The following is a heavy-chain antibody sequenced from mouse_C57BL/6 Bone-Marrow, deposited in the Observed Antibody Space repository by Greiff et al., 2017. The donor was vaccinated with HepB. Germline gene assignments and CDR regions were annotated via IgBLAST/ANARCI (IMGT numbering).Heavy chain of an antibody. CDR3: ARGYGSEDDY. J-gene: IGHJ2*01. V-gene: IGHV1-81*01. CDR2: IYPRSGNT. CDR1: GYTFTSYG. D-gene: IGHD1-1*01. Sequence: QVQLQQPGAELVRPGASVKLSCTASGYTFTSYGISWVKQRTGQGLEWIGEIYPRSGNTYYNEKFKGKATLTADKSSSTAYMELRSLTSEDSAVYFCARGYGSEDDYWGQGTTLTVSS.